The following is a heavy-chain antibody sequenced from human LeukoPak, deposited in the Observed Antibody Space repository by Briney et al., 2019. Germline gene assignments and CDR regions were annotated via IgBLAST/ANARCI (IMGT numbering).Heavy chain of an antibody. CDR1: GGSISPYC. V-gene: IGHV4-59*01. CDR3: ARSTWLLDK. D-gene: IGHD3-22*01. CDR2: IYYSGST. Sequence: ETLSLTCTVAGGSISPYCWSWIRQPPGKGLEWIGYIYYSGSTNYNPSLKSRVTISLDTSKNQFSLKLSSVTAADTAVYYCARSTWLLDKWGQGTLVTVSS. J-gene: IGHJ4*02.